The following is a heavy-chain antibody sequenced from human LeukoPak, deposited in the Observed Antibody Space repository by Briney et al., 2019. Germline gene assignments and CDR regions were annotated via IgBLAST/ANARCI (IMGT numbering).Heavy chain of an antibody. V-gene: IGHV4-34*01. CDR1: GGSFSGYY. J-gene: IGHJ5*02. CDR2: INHSGST. Sequence: SETLSLTCAVYGGSFSGYYWSWIRQPPGKGLEWIGEINHSGSTNYNPSLKSRVTISVDTSENQFSLKLSSVTAADTAVYYCARGGPYDYIWGSYRSGPHWFDPWGQGTLVTVSS. D-gene: IGHD3-16*02. CDR3: ARGGPYDYIWGSYRSGPHWFDP.